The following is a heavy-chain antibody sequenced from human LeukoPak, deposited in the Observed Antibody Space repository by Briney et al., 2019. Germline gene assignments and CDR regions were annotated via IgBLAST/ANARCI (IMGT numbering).Heavy chain of an antibody. J-gene: IGHJ6*03. CDR1: GYTFTIYD. V-gene: IGHV1-8*03. CDR2: MNPNSGNT. CDR3: ARGAHGLRYYYMDV. Sequence: PVKVTCKASGYTFTIYDINWVRQATGHGLEWVGWMNPNSGNTGYAQKFQGRVTITRNTSISTAYMELSSLRSEDTAVYYCARGAHGLRYYYMDVWGKGTTVTVSS.